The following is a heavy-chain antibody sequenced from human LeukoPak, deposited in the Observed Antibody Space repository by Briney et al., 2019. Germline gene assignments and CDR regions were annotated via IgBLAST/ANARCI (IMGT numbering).Heavy chain of an antibody. D-gene: IGHD3-10*01. CDR2: INSDGSST. CDR1: GFTFSNYW. V-gene: IGHV3-74*01. J-gene: IGHJ6*02. CDR3: ARDYGRSRDYGMDV. Sequence: GGSLRLSCPASGFTFSNYWMHWVRQAPGKGLVWVSRINSDGSSTTYADSVKGRFTISRDNAKNTLYLQMNSLRAEDTAVYYCARDYGRSRDYGMDVWGQGTTVTVSS.